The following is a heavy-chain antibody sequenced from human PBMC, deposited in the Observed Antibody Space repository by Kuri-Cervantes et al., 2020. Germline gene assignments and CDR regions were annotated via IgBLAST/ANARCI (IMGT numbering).Heavy chain of an antibody. V-gene: IGHV3-9*01. Sequence: GGSLRLSCAASGFTFDDYAMHWVRHAPGKGLEWVSGISWNSGSIGYADSVKGRFTISRDNAKNSLYLQMNSLRAEDTALYYCAKDIDRVAAAGRGAFDIWGQGTMVTVSS. CDR1: GFTFDDYA. CDR3: AKDIDRVAAAGRGAFDI. J-gene: IGHJ3*02. D-gene: IGHD6-13*01. CDR2: ISWNSGSI.